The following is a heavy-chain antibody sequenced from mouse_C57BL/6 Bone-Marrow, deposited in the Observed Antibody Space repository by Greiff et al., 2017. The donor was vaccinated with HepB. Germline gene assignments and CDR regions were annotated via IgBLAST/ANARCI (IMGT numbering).Heavy chain of an antibody. CDR1: GFTFSDYG. J-gene: IGHJ4*01. Sequence: EVQLVESGGGLVKPGGSLKLSCAASGFTFSDYGMHWVRQAPEKGLEWVAYISSGSSTIYYADTVKGRFTIARDNAKNTLFLQMTSLRSEDTAMYYCARRLRRGAMDYWGQGTSVTVSS. CDR2: ISSGSSTI. D-gene: IGHD2-4*01. V-gene: IGHV5-17*01. CDR3: ARRLRRGAMDY.